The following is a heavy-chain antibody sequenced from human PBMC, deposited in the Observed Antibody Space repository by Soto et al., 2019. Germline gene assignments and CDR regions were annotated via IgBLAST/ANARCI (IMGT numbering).Heavy chain of an antibody. CDR2: INHSGST. J-gene: IGHJ4*02. D-gene: IGHD7-27*01. CDR1: GGSLSGYC. Sequence: QVQLQQWGAGLLKPSETLSLTCAVYGGSLSGYCWSWIRQPPGKGLEWIGEINHSGSTNYNPSLKSRVTISVDTSKNQFALKLSSVTAADTAVYYCARGWGRIFDYWGQGTLVTVSS. V-gene: IGHV4-34*01. CDR3: ARGWGRIFDY.